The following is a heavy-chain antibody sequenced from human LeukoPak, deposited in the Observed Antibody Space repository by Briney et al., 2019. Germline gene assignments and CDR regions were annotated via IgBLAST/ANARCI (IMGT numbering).Heavy chain of an antibody. J-gene: IGHJ4*02. CDR1: GFTFSNYG. CDR2: IRGSGGGT. D-gene: IGHD2-15*01. V-gene: IGHV3-23*01. Sequence: GGSLRLSCAASGFTFSNYGMSWVRQAPGKGLEWVSVIRGSGGGTYYADSVKGRFTISRDNSKNTVYPQMNSLRAGDTAVYYCAKCSGGTCYSSLDYWGQGTLVTVSS. CDR3: AKCSGGTCYSSLDY.